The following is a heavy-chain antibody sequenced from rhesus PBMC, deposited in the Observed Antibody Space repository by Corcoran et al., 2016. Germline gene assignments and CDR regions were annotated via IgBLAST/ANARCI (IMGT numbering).Heavy chain of an antibody. Sequence: EVQLAESGGGLVQPGGSLRLSCAASGFTFSGYEMHWVRQAPGKWLESVSGIGGDSSYTHYAGSGKGRFTVSRDNAKTSLSLQMSSLRAEDTAVYYCAGGDYSYWGQGVLVTVSS. CDR3: AGGDYSY. J-gene: IGHJ4*01. CDR1: GFTFSGYE. CDR2: IGGDSSYT. V-gene: IGHV3-115*01. D-gene: IGHD3-22*01.